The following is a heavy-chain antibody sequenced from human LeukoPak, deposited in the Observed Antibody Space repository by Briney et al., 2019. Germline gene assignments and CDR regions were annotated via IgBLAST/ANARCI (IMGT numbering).Heavy chain of an antibody. D-gene: IGHD4-23*01. CDR1: GFTFSDYY. V-gene: IGHV3-11*01. Sequence: GGSLRLSCAASGFTFSDYYMSWIRQAPGKGLEWVSYISSSGSTIYYADSVKGRFTISRDNAKNSLYLQMNSLRAEDTAVYYCAGDRRKYGGNGRIIDYWGQGTLVTVSS. J-gene: IGHJ4*02. CDR2: ISSSGSTI. CDR3: AGDRRKYGGNGRIIDY.